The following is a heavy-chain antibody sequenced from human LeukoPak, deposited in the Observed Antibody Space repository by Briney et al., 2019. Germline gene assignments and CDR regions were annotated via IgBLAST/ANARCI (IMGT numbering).Heavy chain of an antibody. CDR3: ARDRGYYGSGSYYRGSTPWFDP. CDR2: INPSGGST. V-gene: IGHV1-46*01. CDR1: GYTFTSYY. J-gene: IGHJ5*02. D-gene: IGHD3-10*01. Sequence: ASVKVSCKASGYTFTSYYMHWVRQAPGQGLEWRGIINPSGGSTSYAQKFQGRVTMTRDTSTSTVYMELSTLRSEDTAVYYCARDRGYYGSGSYYRGSTPWFDPWGQGTLVTVSS.